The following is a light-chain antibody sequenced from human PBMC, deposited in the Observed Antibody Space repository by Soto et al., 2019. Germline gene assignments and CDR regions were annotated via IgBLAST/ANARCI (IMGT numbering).Light chain of an antibody. CDR2: GNT. J-gene: IGLJ3*02. CDR3: ESYDSTLSGSR. Sequence: QSVLTQPPSVSGAPGQRVTISCTGSSSNIGAGYGVNWYQQLPGTAPKLLIYGNTNRPSGVPDRISGSKSGTSASLAITGLQAEDEADYYCESYDSTLSGSRFGGGTKLHRP. V-gene: IGLV1-40*01. CDR1: SSNIGAGYG.